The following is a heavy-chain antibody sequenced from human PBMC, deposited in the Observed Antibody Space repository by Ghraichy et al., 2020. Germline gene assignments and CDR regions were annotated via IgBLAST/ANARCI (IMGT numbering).Heavy chain of an antibody. CDR2: IDGSGGET. V-gene: IGHV3-23*01. Sequence: GGSLRLSCAASGFTFSRLHMSWVRQAPGKGLEWVSSIDGSGGETHYADFVKGRFTISRDNSRNTLYLQMNSLRVEDTAVYYCAKDLSVTEAADWFDPSDQGNPVTVSS. D-gene: IGHD5/OR15-5a*01. CDR3: AKDLSVTEAADWFDP. CDR1: GFTFSRLH. J-gene: IGHJ5*02.